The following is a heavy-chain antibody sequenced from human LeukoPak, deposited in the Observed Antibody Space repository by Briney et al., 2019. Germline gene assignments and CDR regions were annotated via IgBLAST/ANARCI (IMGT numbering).Heavy chain of an antibody. CDR1: GYTFTSYY. Sequence: ASVKVSCKASGYTFTSYYMPWVRQAPGQGLEWMGIINLSGGSTRYAQRFQGRITMTRDTSTSTVYMELSSLRSEDTAVYYCARGDCGSTSRYCFDYWGQGTLVTVSS. J-gene: IGHJ4*02. D-gene: IGHD2-2*01. V-gene: IGHV1-46*01. CDR3: ARGDCGSTSRYCFDY. CDR2: INLSGGST.